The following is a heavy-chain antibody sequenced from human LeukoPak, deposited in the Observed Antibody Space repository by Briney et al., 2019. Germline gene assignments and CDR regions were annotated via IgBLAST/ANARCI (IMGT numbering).Heavy chain of an antibody. D-gene: IGHD1-26*01. J-gene: IGHJ4*02. CDR3: ARGVGAVGDY. CDR2: MNPGSGNS. CDR1: GYTFTEND. Sequence: ASVKVSCKASGYTFTENDINWVRQAGGQGREWMGWMNPGSGNSASAQRFQGRVTMTRDTSMNTAYMELSSLRSEDTAIYYCARGVGAVGDYWGQGTPVTVSS. V-gene: IGHV1-8*01.